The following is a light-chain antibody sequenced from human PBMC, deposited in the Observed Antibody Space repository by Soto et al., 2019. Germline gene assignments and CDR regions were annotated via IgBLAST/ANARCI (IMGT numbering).Light chain of an antibody. CDR3: QQYHNWWT. CDR1: QSVSSN. V-gene: IGKV3-15*01. CDR2: GAS. Sequence: EIVMTQSPATLSVSPGERATLSCRASQSVSSNLAWYQQKPGQAPRLPIYGASTRATGVPTRFSGSGSGTEFTLTVSSLQSEDFAVYYCQQYHNWWTFGQGTKVENK. J-gene: IGKJ1*01.